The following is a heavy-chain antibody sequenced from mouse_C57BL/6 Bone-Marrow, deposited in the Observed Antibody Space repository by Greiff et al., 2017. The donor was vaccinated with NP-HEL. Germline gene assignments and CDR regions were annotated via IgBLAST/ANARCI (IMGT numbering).Heavy chain of an antibody. J-gene: IGHJ3*01. V-gene: IGHV5-9-1*02. CDR1: GFTFSSYA. Sequence: EVNVVESGEGLVKPGGSLKLSCAASGFTFSSYAMSWVRQTPEKRLEWVAYFSSGGDYIYYADTVKGRFTISRDNARNTLYLQMSSLKSEDTAMYYCTRGIYYDYVAWFAYWGQGTLVTVSA. D-gene: IGHD2-4*01. CDR3: TRGIYYDYVAWFAY. CDR2: FSSGGDYI.